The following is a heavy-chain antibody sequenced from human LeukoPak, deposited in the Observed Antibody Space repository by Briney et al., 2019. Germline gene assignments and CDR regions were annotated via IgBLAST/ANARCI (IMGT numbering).Heavy chain of an antibody. CDR3: AIRYCSGGSCYFSWFDP. CDR1: GYTFTSYD. CDR2: MNPNSGNT. V-gene: IGHV1-8*01. D-gene: IGHD2-15*01. Sequence: ASVKVSCKASGYTFTSYDINWVRQATGQGLEWMGWMNPNSGNTGYAQKFQGRVTMTRNTSISTAYMELSSLRSEDTAVYYCAIRYCSGGSCYFSWFDPWGQGTLVTVSS. J-gene: IGHJ5*02.